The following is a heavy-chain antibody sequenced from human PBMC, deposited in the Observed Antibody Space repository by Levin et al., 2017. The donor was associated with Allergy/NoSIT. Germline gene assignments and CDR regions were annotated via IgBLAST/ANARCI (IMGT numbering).Heavy chain of an antibody. CDR2: INHSGST. Sequence: PSETLSLTCAVYGGSFSGYYWSWIRQPPGKGLEWIGEINHSGSTNYNPSLKSRVTISVDTSKNQFSLKLSSVTAADTAVYYCASSVWLQFEHKYWGQGTLVTVSS. CDR1: GGSFSGYY. D-gene: IGHD5-24*01. CDR3: ASSVWLQFEHKY. V-gene: IGHV4-34*01. J-gene: IGHJ4*02.